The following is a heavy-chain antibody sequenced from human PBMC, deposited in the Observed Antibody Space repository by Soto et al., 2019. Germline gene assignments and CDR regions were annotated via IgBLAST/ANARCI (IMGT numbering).Heavy chain of an antibody. V-gene: IGHV1-69*01. J-gene: IGHJ5*02. CDR3: ARRIAAAEGCFDP. CDR2: IIPIFGTA. D-gene: IGHD6-13*01. Sequence: QVQLVQSGAEVKKPGSSVNVSCKVAGGTFSSYAISWVRQAPGQGLEWMVGIIPIFGTANYAQKFQGRVTITTNESTSTAYMELSSLRSEHTAVYYCARRIAAAEGCFDPWGQGPLVTVSS. CDR1: GGTFSSYA.